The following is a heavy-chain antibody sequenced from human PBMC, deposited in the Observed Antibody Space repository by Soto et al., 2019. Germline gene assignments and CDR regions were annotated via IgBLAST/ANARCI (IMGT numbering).Heavy chain of an antibody. J-gene: IGHJ4*02. Sequence: EVQLLDSGGGLVQPGGSLRLSCAASGFTFSNYVMSWVRQAPGKGLEWFSAITGGGGDTYYADSVKGRFTTSRDNSKNTLDLQMNSLRVEDTAVYYCAKGSGSSRPYYFDYWGQGTLLTVSS. CDR1: GFTFSNYV. CDR2: ITGGGGDT. CDR3: AKGSGSSRPYYFDY. V-gene: IGHV3-23*01. D-gene: IGHD2-2*01.